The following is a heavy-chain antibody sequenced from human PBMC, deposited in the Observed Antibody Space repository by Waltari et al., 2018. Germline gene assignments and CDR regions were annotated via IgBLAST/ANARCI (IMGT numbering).Heavy chain of an antibody. CDR2: IYYSENT. CDR1: GVSISSGDYF. CDR3: ARQRNNYGDSDS. D-gene: IGHD4-17*01. J-gene: IGHJ5*01. Sequence: QVQLQESGPGLLKPSQTLSLTCTVSGVSISSGDYFWTWIRQPPGKALEWIGGIYYSENTYYNPSLQSRVSISIDTSKNQFSLKLSSVTAADTAVYYCARQRNNYGDSDSWGQGTLVTVSS. V-gene: IGHV4-30-4*08.